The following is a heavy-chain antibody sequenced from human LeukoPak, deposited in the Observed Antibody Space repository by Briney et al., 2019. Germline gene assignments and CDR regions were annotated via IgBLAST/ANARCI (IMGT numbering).Heavy chain of an antibody. CDR3: ARDFEVVVAATGRFDY. Sequence: GGSLRLSCAASGFTFSSYWMSWVRQAPGKGLEWVANIKQDGSEKYYVDSVKGRFTISRDNAKNSLYLQMNSLRAEDTAVYYCARDFEVVVAATGRFDYWGQGTLVTVSS. D-gene: IGHD2-15*01. J-gene: IGHJ4*02. CDR2: IKQDGSEK. V-gene: IGHV3-7*01. CDR1: GFTFSSYW.